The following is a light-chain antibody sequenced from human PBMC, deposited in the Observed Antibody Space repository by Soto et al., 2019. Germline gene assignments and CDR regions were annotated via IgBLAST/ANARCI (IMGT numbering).Light chain of an antibody. CDR1: QSVSSSY. V-gene: IGKV3-20*01. CDR3: QQYGSSPIT. J-gene: IGKJ5*01. Sequence: EIVLTQSPGTLSLSPRERATLSCRASQSVSSSYLAWYQQKPGQAPRLLIYGASRRATGIPDRFSGSGSGTDVTLSISRLEAEEFADYYCQQYGSSPITFGEVTRLEIK. CDR2: GAS.